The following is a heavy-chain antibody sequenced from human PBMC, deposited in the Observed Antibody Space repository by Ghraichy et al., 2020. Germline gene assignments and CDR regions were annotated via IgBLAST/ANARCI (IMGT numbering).Heavy chain of an antibody. CDR3: ARRKVVPRHYDILTLRCWFDP. Sequence: SETLSLTCAVYGGSFSAYYWTWMRQTPGKGLEWIGEINHSGSTSYNPSLKSRVTISVDTSKNQFSLRLSSVTAADTAVYYCARRKVVPRHYDILTLRCWFDPWGQGTLVTVSS. V-gene: IGHV4-34*01. D-gene: IGHD3-9*01. CDR2: INHSGST. J-gene: IGHJ5*02. CDR1: GGSFSAYY.